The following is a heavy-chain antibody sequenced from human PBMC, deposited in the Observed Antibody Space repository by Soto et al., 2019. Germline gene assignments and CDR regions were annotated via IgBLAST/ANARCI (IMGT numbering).Heavy chain of an antibody. J-gene: IGHJ3*02. CDR3: AGRLRFLEWLAFDI. CDR2: IYTSGST. CDR1: GGSISSYY. V-gene: IGHV4-4*07. D-gene: IGHD3-3*01. Sequence: QVQLQESGPGLVKPSETLSLTCTVSGGSISSYYWSWIRQHAGKGLEWIGRIYTSGSTNYNPSLKSRVTMSVATSKNQFSLKLSSVTAADTAVYYCAGRLRFLEWLAFDIWGQGTMVTVSS.